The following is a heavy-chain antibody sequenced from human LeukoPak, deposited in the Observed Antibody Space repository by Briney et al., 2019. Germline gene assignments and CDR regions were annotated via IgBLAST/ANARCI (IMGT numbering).Heavy chain of an antibody. J-gene: IGHJ4*02. CDR3: ARDHRSSWPNYYDY. CDR2: ISSSSSYL. D-gene: IGHD6-13*01. CDR1: GFTFSTYT. Sequence: GGSLRLSCAASGFTFSTYTMNWVRQAPGKGLEWVSSISSSSSYLYYADSVKGRFIISRDNAKNSLYLQMNSLRAEDTAVYYCARDHRSSWPNYYDYWGQGTLVTVSS. V-gene: IGHV3-21*01.